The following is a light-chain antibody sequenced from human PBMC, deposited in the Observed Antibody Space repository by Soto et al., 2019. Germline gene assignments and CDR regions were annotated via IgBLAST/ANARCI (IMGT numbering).Light chain of an antibody. CDR2: EGS. J-gene: IGLJ2*01. CDR3: CSYAGSSTVI. V-gene: IGLV2-23*01. Sequence: QSALTQPASVSGSPGQSITISCTGTRSDVGTYNLVSWYQQHTGKAPKLMTYEGSKRPSGVSSRFSGSKSGNTASLTISGLQAEDEADYYCCSYAGSSTVIFGGGTKLTVL. CDR1: RSDVGTYNL.